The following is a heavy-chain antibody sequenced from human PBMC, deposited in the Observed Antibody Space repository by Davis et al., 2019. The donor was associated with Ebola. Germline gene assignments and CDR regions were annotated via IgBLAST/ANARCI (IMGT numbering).Heavy chain of an antibody. J-gene: IGHJ6*02. D-gene: IGHD2-21*01. V-gene: IGHV4-39*07. CDR3: ARGPGGEPNSYYYDYGMDV. Sequence: SETLSLTCTVSGGSIPTGPYYWTCLRQPPGKGLEWIGSIYYSRSTYYNPSLKSRVTISVDTSKNQFSLKLSAVTAADTAVYYCARGPGGEPNSYYYDYGMDVWGQGTTVTVSS. CDR2: IYYSRST. CDR1: GGSIPTGPYY.